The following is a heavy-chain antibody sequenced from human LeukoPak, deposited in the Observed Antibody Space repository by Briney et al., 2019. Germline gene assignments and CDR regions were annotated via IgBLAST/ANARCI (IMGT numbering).Heavy chain of an antibody. CDR1: GGTISSYY. Sequence: AETLSLTCTASGGTISSYYWSWIRQPPGKGLEWIGYIYYSGSTNYNPSLKSRVTISVDTSKNQFSLKLSSVIAADTAVYYCAREDARGGTFDIWGQGTMVTVSS. J-gene: IGHJ3*02. CDR2: IYYSGST. V-gene: IGHV4-59*01. CDR3: AREDARGGTFDI. D-gene: IGHD2-15*01.